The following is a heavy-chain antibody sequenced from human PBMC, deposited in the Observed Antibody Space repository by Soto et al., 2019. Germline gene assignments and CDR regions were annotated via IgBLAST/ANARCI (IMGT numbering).Heavy chain of an antibody. V-gene: IGHV3-21*01. CDR1: GFTFSSYS. Sequence: LRLSCAASGFTFSSYSMNWVRQAPGKGLEWVSSISRSSSYKYYADSVKGRFTISRDNAKNSLYLQLNSLRAEDTAVYYCARDDTWGQGTLVTVSS. CDR3: ARDDT. J-gene: IGHJ4*02. CDR2: ISRSSSYK.